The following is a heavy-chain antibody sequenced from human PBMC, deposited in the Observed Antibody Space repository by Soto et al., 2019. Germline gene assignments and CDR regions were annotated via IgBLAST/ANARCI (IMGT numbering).Heavy chain of an antibody. CDR1: GFTFSSYA. D-gene: IGHD3-3*01. J-gene: IGHJ3*02. CDR3: ANYNFEFWSGYYTDAFDI. V-gene: IGHV3-23*01. Sequence: EVQLLESGGGLVQPGGSLRLSCAASGFTFSSYAMSWVRQAPGKGLEWVSAISGSGGSTYYADSVKGRFTISRDNSKNTLYLQMNSLRAEDTAVYYCANYNFEFWSGYYTDAFDIWGQGTMVTVSS. CDR2: ISGSGGST.